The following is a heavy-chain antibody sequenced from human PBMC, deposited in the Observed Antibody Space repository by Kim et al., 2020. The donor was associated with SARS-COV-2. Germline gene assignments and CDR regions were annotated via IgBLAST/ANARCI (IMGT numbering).Heavy chain of an antibody. D-gene: IGHD6-13*01. CDR2: INHSGST. CDR3: ARGSYSSSWYGVRRWFDP. J-gene: IGHJ5*02. CDR1: GGSFSGYY. V-gene: IGHV4-34*01. Sequence: SETLSLTCAVYGGSFSGYYWNWIRQPPGKGLEWIGEINHSGSTNYNPSLKSRVTISVDTSKNQFPLKLSSVTAADTAVYYCARGSYSSSWYGVRRWFDPWGQGTLVTVSA.